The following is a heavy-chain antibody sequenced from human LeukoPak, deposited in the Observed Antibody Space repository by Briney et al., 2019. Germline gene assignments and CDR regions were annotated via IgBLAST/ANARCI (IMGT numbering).Heavy chain of an antibody. D-gene: IGHD5-18*01. V-gene: IGHV3-53*01. Sequence: GGSLRLXCAASGFPLSSNYMSWDRRAPGKGREWVSVIYSGSSTYYADSVQGRFTISRDNSKNPLYLQMNSLRDEDTAVYYCAIEAGSYGDDYYFDYWGQGTLVTVSS. CDR2: IYSGSST. CDR3: AIEAGSYGDDYYFDY. J-gene: IGHJ4*02. CDR1: GFPLSSNY.